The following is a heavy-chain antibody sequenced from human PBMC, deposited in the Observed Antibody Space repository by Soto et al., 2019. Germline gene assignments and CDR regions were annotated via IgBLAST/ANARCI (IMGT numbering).Heavy chain of an antibody. CDR2: IKQDGSET. D-gene: IGHD1-26*01. CDR3: ARPLMTGWELLINAY. J-gene: IGHJ4*02. CDR1: GFTFSNYW. V-gene: IGHV3-7*01. Sequence: GGSLRLSCAASGFTFSNYWMSWVRQAPGKGLEWVANIKQDGSETYYVDSVKGRFTISRDNAKNSLYLQMNTLSAEDTAIYYCARPLMTGWELLINAYWGQGTLVTVSS.